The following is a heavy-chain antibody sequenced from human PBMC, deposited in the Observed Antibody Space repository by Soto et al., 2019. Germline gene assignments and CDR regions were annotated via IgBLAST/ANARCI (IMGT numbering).Heavy chain of an antibody. D-gene: IGHD1-1*01. V-gene: IGHV1-24*01. CDR1: GYTLTELS. Sequence: APVKVSCKVSGYTLTELSMHWVRQAPGKGLEWMGGFDPEDGETIYAQKFQGRVTMTEDTSTDTAYMELSSLRSEDTAVYYCATVIRLEREFDYWGQGTLVTVSS. J-gene: IGHJ4*02. CDR2: FDPEDGET. CDR3: ATVIRLEREFDY.